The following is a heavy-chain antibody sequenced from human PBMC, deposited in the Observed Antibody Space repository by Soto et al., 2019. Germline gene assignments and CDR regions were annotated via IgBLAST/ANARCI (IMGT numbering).Heavy chain of an antibody. CDR2: FSGSGGST. Sequence: GGSLRLSCAASGFTFSIYAMSWVRQAPGKGLEWVSGFSGSGGSTYYADSVKGRFTISRDNPKNTLYLQMNSLRAEDAAIYYCVKGRVSSTYSSSSDWGQGTLVTVSS. J-gene: IGHJ4*02. V-gene: IGHV3-23*01. CDR3: VKGRVSSTYSSSSD. D-gene: IGHD6-6*01. CDR1: GFTFSIYA.